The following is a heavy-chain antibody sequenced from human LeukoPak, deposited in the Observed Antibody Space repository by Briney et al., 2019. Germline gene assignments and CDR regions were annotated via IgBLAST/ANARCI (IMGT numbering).Heavy chain of an antibody. CDR1: GGSISSYY. J-gene: IGHJ3*02. D-gene: IGHD2-2*01. V-gene: IGHV4-59*01. Sequence: SETLPLTCTVSGGSISSYYWSWIRQPPGKGLEWIGYIYYSGSTNYNPSLKSRVTTSVDTSKNQFSLKLSSVTAADTAVYYCARDSPAAKRGHAFDIWGQGTMVTVSS. CDR3: ARDSPAAKRGHAFDI. CDR2: IYYSGST.